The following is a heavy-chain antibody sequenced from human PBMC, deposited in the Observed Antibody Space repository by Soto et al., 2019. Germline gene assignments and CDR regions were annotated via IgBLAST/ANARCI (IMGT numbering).Heavy chain of an antibody. CDR3: ARVRAEKKDIVATIFQKGYYYYYGMDV. CDR1: GGSISSGVYS. V-gene: IGHV4-30-2*01. Sequence: PSETLSLTCAVSGGSISSGVYSWSGIRQPPGKGLEWIGYIYHSGSTYYAQKLQGRVTMTTDTSTSTAYMELRSLRSDDTAVYYCARVRAEKKDIVATIFQKGYYYYYGMDVWGQGTTVTVSS. J-gene: IGHJ6*02. D-gene: IGHD5-12*01. CDR2: IYHSGST.